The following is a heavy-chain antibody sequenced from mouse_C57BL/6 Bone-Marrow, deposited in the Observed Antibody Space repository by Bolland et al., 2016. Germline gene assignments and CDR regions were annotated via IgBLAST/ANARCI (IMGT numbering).Heavy chain of an antibody. V-gene: IGHV1S5*01. Sequence: SSTNYNEKFKSKATLTVDTSSSTAYMQLSSLTSEDSAVYYCVRSWFAYWGQGTLV. J-gene: IGHJ3*01. CDR3: VRSWFAY. CDR2: SST.